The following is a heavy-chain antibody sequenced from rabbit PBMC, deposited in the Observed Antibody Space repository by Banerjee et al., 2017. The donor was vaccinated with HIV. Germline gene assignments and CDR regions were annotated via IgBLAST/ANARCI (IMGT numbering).Heavy chain of an antibody. CDR2: INTGSGGST. CDR3: ARDAGYAGSNL. J-gene: IGHJ4*01. D-gene: IGHD4-2*01. CDR1: GFSFSSSDY. Sequence: QSLEESGGDLVKPGASLTLACTASGFSFSSSDYMCWVRQAPGKGLEWIGCINTGSGGSTAYANWAKGRFTISKTSSTTVTLQMTSLTAADTATYFCARDAGYAGSNLWGPGTLVTVS. V-gene: IGHV1S40*01.